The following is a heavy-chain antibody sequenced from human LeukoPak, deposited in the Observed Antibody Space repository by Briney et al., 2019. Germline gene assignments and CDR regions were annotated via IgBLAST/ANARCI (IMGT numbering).Heavy chain of an antibody. CDR1: GYTFTGYY. J-gene: IGHJ3*02. Sequence: GESLKISCKGSGYTFTGYYMHWVRQAPGQGLEWMGWINPNSGGTNYAQKFQGRVTMTRDTSISTAYMELSRLRSDDTAVYYCARDAGVTEWEVDYGGRVAFDIWGQGTMVTVSS. V-gene: IGHV1-2*02. CDR3: ARDAGVTEWEVDYGGRVAFDI. D-gene: IGHD4-23*01. CDR2: INPNSGGT.